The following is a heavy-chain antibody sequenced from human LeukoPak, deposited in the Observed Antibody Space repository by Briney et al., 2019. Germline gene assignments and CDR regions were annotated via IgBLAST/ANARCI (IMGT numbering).Heavy chain of an antibody. CDR1: GYTFSTYA. Sequence: ASVKVSCKTSGYTFSTYATQWVRQAPGQRLEWMGWINGGDGNTKFSQKFQGRVTITRDTSASSSYMELSSLRSEDTAVYYCARSYIVVVPAVYFDYWGQGTLVTVSS. CDR3: ARSYIVVVPAVYFDY. CDR2: INGGDGNT. D-gene: IGHD2-2*01. V-gene: IGHV1-3*01. J-gene: IGHJ4*02.